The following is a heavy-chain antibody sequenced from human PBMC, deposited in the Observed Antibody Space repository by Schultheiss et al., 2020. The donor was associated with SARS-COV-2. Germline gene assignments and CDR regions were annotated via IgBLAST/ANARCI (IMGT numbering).Heavy chain of an antibody. J-gene: IGHJ6*02. CDR2: INPNSGGT. CDR1: GYTFTSYY. Sequence: ASVKVSCKASGYTFTSYYMHWVRQAPGQGLEWMGWINPNSGGTNYAQKFQGRVTMTRDTSISTAYMELSRLRSDDTAVYYCARGGTRHYYYYGMDVWGQGTTVTVSS. CDR3: ARGGTRHYYYYGMDV. V-gene: IGHV1-2*02. D-gene: IGHD1/OR15-1a*01.